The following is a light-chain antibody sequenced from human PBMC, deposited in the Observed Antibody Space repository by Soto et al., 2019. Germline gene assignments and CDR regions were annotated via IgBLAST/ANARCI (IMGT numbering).Light chain of an antibody. CDR1: SSDVGGYNS. CDR3: SSYTSSRTRV. V-gene: IGLV2-14*01. Sequence: QSVLTQPASVSGSPGQSITIPCTGTSSDVGGYNSVSWYQQHPGKAPKLVIYEVTNRPSGISNRFSGSKSGNTASLTISGLQAEDAADYYCSSYTSSRTRVFGTRTKATVL. CDR2: EVT. J-gene: IGLJ1*01.